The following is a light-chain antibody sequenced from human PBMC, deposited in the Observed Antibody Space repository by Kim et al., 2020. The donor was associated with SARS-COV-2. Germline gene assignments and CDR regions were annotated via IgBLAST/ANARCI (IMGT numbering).Light chain of an antibody. CDR2: GAS. J-gene: IGKJ1*01. CDR3: HQYGTPPWT. CDR1: QSVINKY. Sequence: SPGERATLSCRATQSVINKYLAWYQQKPGQAPRLLIYGASRRATGIPDRFGGSASGTDFALTISRLDPEDFAVYFCHQYGTPPWTFGQGTKVDIK. V-gene: IGKV3-20*01.